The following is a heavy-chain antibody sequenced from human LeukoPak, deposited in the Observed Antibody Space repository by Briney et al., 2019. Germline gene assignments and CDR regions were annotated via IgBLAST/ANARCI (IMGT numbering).Heavy chain of an antibody. CDR2: IKQDGSEK. J-gene: IGHJ4*02. D-gene: IGHD3-10*01. Sequence: GGSLRLSCAASGFTFSSYWMSWVRQASGKGLEWVANIKQDGSEKYYVDSVKGRFTISRDNAKNSLYLQKNSLRAEDTAVYYCAIGGRFGLLDYWGQGTLVTVSS. CDR3: AIGGRFGLLDY. CDR1: GFTFSSYW. V-gene: IGHV3-7*01.